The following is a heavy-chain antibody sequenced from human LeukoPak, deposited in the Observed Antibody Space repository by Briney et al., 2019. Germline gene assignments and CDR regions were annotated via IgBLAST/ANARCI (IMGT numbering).Heavy chain of an antibody. D-gene: IGHD3-22*01. J-gene: IGHJ3*02. CDR1: GVSVRSSNYY. CDR3: ARVIDVASSGYRYDAFDI. V-gene: IGHV4-39*07. Sequence: PSETLSLTCTVSGVSVRSSNYYWGWIRQPPGKGLEWIGSIYYSGSTYYNPSLKSRVTVSVDTSKNQFSLKLSSVTAADTAIYYCARVIDVASSGYRYDAFDIWGQGTMVTVSS. CDR2: IYYSGST.